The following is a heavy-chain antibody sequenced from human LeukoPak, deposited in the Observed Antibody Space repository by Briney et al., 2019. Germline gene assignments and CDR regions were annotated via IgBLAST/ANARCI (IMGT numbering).Heavy chain of an antibody. D-gene: IGHD6-6*01. V-gene: IGHV3-13*05. CDR1: GFTFSSYD. J-gene: IGHJ4*02. CDR2: IGTAGDP. Sequence: GGSLRLSCAASGFTFSSYDMHWVRQATGKGLEWVSAIGTAGDPYYPGSVKGRFTISRENAKNTLYLQMNSLRAEDTAVYYCARDRAARHLDYWGQGTLVTVSS. CDR3: ARDRAARHLDY.